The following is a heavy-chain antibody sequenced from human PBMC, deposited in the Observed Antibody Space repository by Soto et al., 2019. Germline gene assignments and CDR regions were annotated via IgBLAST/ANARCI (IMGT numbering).Heavy chain of an antibody. Sequence: QVKLVQSGGGVVQPGRSLRLSCAASGFTFSNYDIHWVRQAPGKGLEWVALISYDGNSKSYADSVKGRFTLSRDNAKNTLFLQMSSLSPEHTAVYYCGKTSGLLGMPLGFFDYWGQGTLVTVSS. CDR3: GKTSGLLGMPLGFFDY. D-gene: IGHD7-27*01. CDR2: ISYDGNSK. V-gene: IGHV3-30*18. CDR1: GFTFSNYD. J-gene: IGHJ4*02.